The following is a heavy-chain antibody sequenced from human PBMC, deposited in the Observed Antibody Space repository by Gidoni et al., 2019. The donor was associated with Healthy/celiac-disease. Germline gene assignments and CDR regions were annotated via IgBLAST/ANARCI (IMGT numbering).Heavy chain of an antibody. CDR1: GFTFSTYA. CDR3: ARDAVGGVFDY. J-gene: IGHJ4*02. Sequence: GFTFSTYAMHWVRQAPGKVLEWAAVISYDGSNKYYADSVKGRFTISRDNSKNTLYLQMNSLRAADTAVYYCARDAVGGVFDYWGQGTLVTVSS. V-gene: IGHV3-30*04. D-gene: IGHD3-16*01. CDR2: ISYDGSNK.